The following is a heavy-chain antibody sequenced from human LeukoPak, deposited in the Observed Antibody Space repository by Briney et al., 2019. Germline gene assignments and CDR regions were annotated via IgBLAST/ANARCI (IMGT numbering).Heavy chain of an antibody. CDR1: GYSISSGYY. CDR3: ARKYSYTSSWLS. CDR2: IYHSGST. D-gene: IGHD6-13*01. V-gene: IGHV4-38-2*01. J-gene: IGHJ5*02. Sequence: SETLSLTCAVSGYSISSGYYRGWIRQPPGKGLEWIGSIYHSGSTYYNPSLKSRVTISVDTSKNQFSLKLSSVTAADTAVYYCARKYSYTSSWLSWGQGTLVTVSS.